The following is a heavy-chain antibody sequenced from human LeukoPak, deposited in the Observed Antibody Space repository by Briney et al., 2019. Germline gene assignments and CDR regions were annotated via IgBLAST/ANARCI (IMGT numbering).Heavy chain of an antibody. Sequence: GASVKVSCKASGYTLTSYGISWVRQAPGQGLEWMGWISAYNGNTNYAQKLQGRVTMTTDTSTSTAYMELRSLRSDDTAVYYCARDISFVLRFLEWPDAFDIWGQGTMVTVSS. J-gene: IGHJ3*02. V-gene: IGHV1-18*01. D-gene: IGHD3-3*01. CDR3: ARDISFVLRFLEWPDAFDI. CDR1: GYTLTSYG. CDR2: ISAYNGNT.